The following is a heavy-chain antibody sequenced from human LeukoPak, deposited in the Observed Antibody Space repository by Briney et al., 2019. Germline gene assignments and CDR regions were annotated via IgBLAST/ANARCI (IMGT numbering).Heavy chain of an antibody. CDR3: AKLAVAGINYPFDY. CDR1: EFTFSDYA. J-gene: IGHJ4*02. Sequence: GGSLRLSWVASEFTFSDYAMSWVRQAPGKGREWVSAISGSGGSTYYADSVKGRFTISRDNSKNTLYLQMNSLRAEDTAVYYCAKLAVAGINYPFDYWGQGTLVTVSS. V-gene: IGHV3-23*01. D-gene: IGHD6-19*01. CDR2: ISGSGGST.